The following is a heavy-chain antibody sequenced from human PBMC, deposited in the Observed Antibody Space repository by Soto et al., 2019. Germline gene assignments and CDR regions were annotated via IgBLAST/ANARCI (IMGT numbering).Heavy chain of an antibody. Sequence: QVQLVQSGAEVKKPGASVKVSCKASGYTFITYYMHWVRQAPGQGLEWVGIINPSGGSTSYAQKFQGRVSMTRDTSTSTVYMEPSSLRSEDTAVYYCARSNDYSNYVCDSWGQGTLVTVSS. CDR3: ARSNDYSNYVCDS. CDR1: GYTFITYY. D-gene: IGHD4-4*01. J-gene: IGHJ4*02. V-gene: IGHV1-46*01. CDR2: INPSGGST.